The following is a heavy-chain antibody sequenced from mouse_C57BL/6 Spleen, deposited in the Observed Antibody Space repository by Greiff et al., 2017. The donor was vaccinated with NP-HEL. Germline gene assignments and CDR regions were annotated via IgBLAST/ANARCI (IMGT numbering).Heavy chain of an antibody. CDR1: GFSLSTSGMG. CDR2: IYWDDDK. V-gene: IGHV8-12*01. J-gene: IGHJ3*01. Sequence: QVTLKVCGPGILQSSQTLSLTCSFSGFSLSTSGMGVSWIRQPSGKGLEWLAHIYWDDDKRYNPSLKSRLTISKDTSRNQVFLKITSVDTADTATYYCARRAENEGNWFAYWGQGTLVTVSA. CDR3: ARRAENEGNWFAY.